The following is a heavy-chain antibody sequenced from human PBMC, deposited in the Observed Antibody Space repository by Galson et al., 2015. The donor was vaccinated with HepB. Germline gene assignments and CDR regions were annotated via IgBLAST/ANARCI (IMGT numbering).Heavy chain of an antibody. CDR1: GFSLSSTGMC. Sequence: PALVKPTQTLTLTCTFSGFSLSSTGMCVSWIRQPPGKALEWLASIDWDDDKYYSTSLKPRLTISTDTSKNQVVLTMTNMDPVDTATYYCARMQYSTSPGSNWFDPWGQGTLITVSS. V-gene: IGHV2-70*01. CDR3: ARMQYSTSPGSNWFDP. J-gene: IGHJ5*02. CDR2: IDWDDDK. D-gene: IGHD6-13*01.